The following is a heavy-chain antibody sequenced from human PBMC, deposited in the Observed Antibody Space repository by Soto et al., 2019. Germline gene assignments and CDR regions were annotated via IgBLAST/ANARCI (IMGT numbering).Heavy chain of an antibody. CDR2: IYPGDSDT. D-gene: IGHD6-19*01. CDR1: GYSFTTYW. CDR3: ASAAVTGTAGLDF. Sequence: GESLKISCKASGYSFTTYWIGWVRQMPGKGLEWTGIIYPGDSDTRYSPSFQGQVTISADKSISTAYLQWSSLKASDSAMFYCASAAVTGTAGLDFWGQGTQVTVSS. V-gene: IGHV5-51*01. J-gene: IGHJ4*02.